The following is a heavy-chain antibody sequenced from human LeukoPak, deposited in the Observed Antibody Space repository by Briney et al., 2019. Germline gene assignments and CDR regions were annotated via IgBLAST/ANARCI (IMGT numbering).Heavy chain of an antibody. Sequence: GGSLRLSCAASGFTFSSYWMHWVRQAPGKGLVWVSRIKGDGSSLTYADSVKGRFTISRDNAKNALYLQMNSLRADDTAVYYCARSDYTDYWGQGTLVTVSS. D-gene: IGHD3-3*01. CDR1: GFTFSSYW. CDR3: ARSDYTDY. J-gene: IGHJ4*02. V-gene: IGHV3-74*01. CDR2: IKGDGSSL.